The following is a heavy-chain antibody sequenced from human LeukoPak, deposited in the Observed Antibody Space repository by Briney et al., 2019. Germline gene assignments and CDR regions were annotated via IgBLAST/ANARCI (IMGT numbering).Heavy chain of an antibody. CDR1: GFTFSSYA. Sequence: GALRLSCAASGFTFSSYAMSWVRQAPGKGLEWVSAISGSGGSTYYADSVKGRFTISRDNSKNTLYLQMNSLRAEDTAVYYCAKISDSSGYYYRYAFDIWGQGTMTVSS. D-gene: IGHD3-22*01. CDR3: AKISDSSGYYYRYAFDI. J-gene: IGHJ3*02. CDR2: ISGSGGST. V-gene: IGHV3-23*01.